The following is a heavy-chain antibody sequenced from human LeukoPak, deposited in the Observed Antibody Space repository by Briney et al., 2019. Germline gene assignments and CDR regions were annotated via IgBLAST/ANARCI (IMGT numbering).Heavy chain of an antibody. CDR3: ASGDYGDPPLNY. D-gene: IGHD4-17*01. Sequence: ASVKVSCKASGYTFTDYYMHWVRQAPGQGLEWMGSINPNSGGTNYAQKFQGRVTMTRDTSISTAYMELSRLRFDDTAVYYCASGDYGDPPLNYWGQGTLVTVSS. CDR2: INPNSGGT. CDR1: GYTFTDYY. J-gene: IGHJ4*02. V-gene: IGHV1-2*02.